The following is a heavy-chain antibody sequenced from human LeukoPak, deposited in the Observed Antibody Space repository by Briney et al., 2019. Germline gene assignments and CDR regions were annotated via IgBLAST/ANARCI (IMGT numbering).Heavy chain of an antibody. CDR3: ARVDNVWITEFAFDI. Sequence: GASVKVSCKASGGTFSSYAISWVRQAPGQGLEWMGGIIPIFGTANYAQKFQGRVTITADESTSTAYMELSRLRSDDTAVYYCARVDNVWITEFAFDIWGQGTMVTVSS. J-gene: IGHJ3*02. V-gene: IGHV1-69*13. D-gene: IGHD3-10*01. CDR2: IIPIFGTA. CDR1: GGTFSSYA.